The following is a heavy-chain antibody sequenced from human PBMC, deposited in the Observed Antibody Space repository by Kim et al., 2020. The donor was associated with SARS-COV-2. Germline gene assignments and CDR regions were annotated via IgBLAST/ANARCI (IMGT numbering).Heavy chain of an antibody. V-gene: IGHV1-3*01. D-gene: IGHD3-9*01. CDR3: AREGLRYFDWLLLTPFDY. J-gene: IGHJ4*02. Sequence: QGRVTITRDTSASTAYLELSSLRSEDTAVYYCAREGLRYFDWLLLTPFDYWGQGTLVTVSS.